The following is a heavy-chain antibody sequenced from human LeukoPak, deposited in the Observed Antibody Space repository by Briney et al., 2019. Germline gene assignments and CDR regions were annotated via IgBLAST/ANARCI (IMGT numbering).Heavy chain of an antibody. D-gene: IGHD2-8*01. Sequence: ASVKVSCKASGYTFTSYYIHWVRQAPGQGLEWMGWISAYNGNTNYAQKLQGRVTMTTDTSTSTAYMELRSLRSDDTAVYYCAREGSGYCTSGVCYTFDYWGQGTLVTVSS. J-gene: IGHJ4*02. CDR3: AREGSGYCTSGVCYTFDY. V-gene: IGHV1-18*04. CDR1: GYTFTSYY. CDR2: ISAYNGNT.